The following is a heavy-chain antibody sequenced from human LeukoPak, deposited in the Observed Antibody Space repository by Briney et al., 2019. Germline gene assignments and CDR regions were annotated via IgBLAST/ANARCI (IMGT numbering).Heavy chain of an antibody. D-gene: IGHD6-6*01. V-gene: IGHV4-34*01. Sequence: SETLSLTCAVYGGSFGGYYWSWIRQPPGKGLEWIGEIDHSGSTNYNPSLKSRVTISVDTSKDQFSLKLSSVTAAAAAVYYCAGNIAARLDYWGQGTLVTVSS. CDR1: GGSFGGYY. J-gene: IGHJ4*02. CDR3: AGNIAARLDY. CDR2: IDHSGST.